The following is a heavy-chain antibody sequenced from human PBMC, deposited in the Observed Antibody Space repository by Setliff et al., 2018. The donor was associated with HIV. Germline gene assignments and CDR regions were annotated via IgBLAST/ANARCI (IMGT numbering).Heavy chain of an antibody. J-gene: IGHJ3*02. Sequence: PSETLSLTCAVYGGSFSDYYWSWIRQPPGKGLEWIGEINHSGSTNYNPSLKSRVTISVDKSKNQFSLKLSSVTAADTAVYYCARGVAVAATHDAFDIWGQGTMVTVSS. CDR2: INHSGST. D-gene: IGHD6-19*01. V-gene: IGHV4-34*01. CDR3: ARGVAVAATHDAFDI. CDR1: GGSFSDYY.